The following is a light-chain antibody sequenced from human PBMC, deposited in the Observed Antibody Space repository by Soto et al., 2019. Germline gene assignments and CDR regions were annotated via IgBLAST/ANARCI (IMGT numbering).Light chain of an antibody. CDR3: TSYAGGNNV. CDR2: EVN. CDR1: SSDVGGYNH. J-gene: IGLJ1*01. V-gene: IGLV2-8*01. Sequence: QSALTQPPSASGSPGQSVTISCTGTSSDVGGYNHVSWYQQYPGKVPKLMVYEVNKRPSGVPDRFSGSKSGNTASLTVSGLQAEDEADYYCTSYAGGNNVFGTGTKVTVL.